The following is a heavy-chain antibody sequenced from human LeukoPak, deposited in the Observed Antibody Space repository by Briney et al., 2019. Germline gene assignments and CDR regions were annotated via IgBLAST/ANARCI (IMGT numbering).Heavy chain of an antibody. D-gene: IGHD3-22*01. J-gene: IGHJ4*02. V-gene: IGHV3-74*01. Sequence: GRSLRLSCAASGFTFSAFWMHWVRQAPGKGLVWVSRINSDGGSTTYADSVKGRFTVSRDNAKNTLYLQMDSLRAEDSAVYYCARGLVHDTSGYYSDYWGQGILVTVSS. CDR3: ARGLVHDTSGYYSDY. CDR1: GFTFSAFW. CDR2: INSDGGST.